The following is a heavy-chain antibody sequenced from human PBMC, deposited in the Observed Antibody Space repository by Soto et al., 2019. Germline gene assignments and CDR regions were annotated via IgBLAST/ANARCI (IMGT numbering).Heavy chain of an antibody. Sequence: GESLKISCKAIGYTFTNYWIGCVRQTPGKGLEWMGIIFPGDSDTRYNPSFEGQVTVSADESISTAYLQWNSLRDEDTAVYYCAREPGKVLRFLEWPTLDYWGQGTLVTVSS. CDR3: AREPGKVLRFLEWPTLDY. J-gene: IGHJ4*02. D-gene: IGHD3-3*01. V-gene: IGHV5-51*01. CDR2: IFPGDSDT. CDR1: GYTFTNYW.